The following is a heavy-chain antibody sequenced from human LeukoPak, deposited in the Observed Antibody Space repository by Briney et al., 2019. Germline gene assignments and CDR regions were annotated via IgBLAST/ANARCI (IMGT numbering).Heavy chain of an antibody. CDR2: IAWNSGNT. CDR3: AKDMNSYGSGSSYNPWGPFDS. CDR1: GFTFDNYA. V-gene: IGHV3-9*01. D-gene: IGHD3-10*01. J-gene: IGHJ4*02. Sequence: PGRSLGLSCAASGFTFDNYAMHWVRQAPGKGLEWVSGIAWNSGNTGFADSVKGRFTVSRDKAENSLYLEMNSLTTEDTAFYFCAKDMNSYGSGSSYNPWGPFDSWGQGTLVTVSS.